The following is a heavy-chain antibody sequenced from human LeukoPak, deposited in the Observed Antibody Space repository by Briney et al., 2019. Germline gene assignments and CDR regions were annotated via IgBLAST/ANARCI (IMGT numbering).Heavy chain of an antibody. D-gene: IGHD3-22*01. Sequence: GGSLRLSCAASGFTFSSCAMSWVRQAPGKGLEWVSTINGSGGSTYYADSVKGRFTISRDNSKNTLYLQMNSLRAEDTAVYYCAKSWCYDSSGYYPFDYWGQGTLVAVSS. J-gene: IGHJ4*02. CDR2: INGSGGST. V-gene: IGHV3-23*01. CDR1: GFTFSSCA. CDR3: AKSWCYDSSGYYPFDY.